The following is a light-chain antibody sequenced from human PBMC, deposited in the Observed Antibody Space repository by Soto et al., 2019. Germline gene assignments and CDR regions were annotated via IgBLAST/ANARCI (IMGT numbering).Light chain of an antibody. CDR1: SSDVGGYNY. V-gene: IGLV2-14*01. Sequence: QSTLAQPASVSGSPGQSITIYCTGTSSDVGGYNYVSWYQQHPGKAPKLIIYDVSNRPSGVSHRFSASKSGNTASLTISGLQAEDEADYYCSSYASGSTVIFGGGTKLTVL. J-gene: IGLJ2*01. CDR2: DVS. CDR3: SSYASGSTVI.